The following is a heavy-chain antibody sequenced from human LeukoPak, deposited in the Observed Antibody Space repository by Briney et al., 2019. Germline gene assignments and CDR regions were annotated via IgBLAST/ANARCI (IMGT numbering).Heavy chain of an antibody. Sequence: GRSLRLSCAASGFTFSSYGMHWVRQAPGKGLEWVAVISYDGSNKYYADSVKGRFTISRDNAKNSLYLQMNSLRAEDTAVYYCARDGAPMADEAEFDPWGQGTLVTVSS. V-gene: IGHV3-30*03. J-gene: IGHJ5*02. CDR2: ISYDGSNK. CDR3: ARDGAPMADEAEFDP. CDR1: GFTFSSYG. D-gene: IGHD5-24*01.